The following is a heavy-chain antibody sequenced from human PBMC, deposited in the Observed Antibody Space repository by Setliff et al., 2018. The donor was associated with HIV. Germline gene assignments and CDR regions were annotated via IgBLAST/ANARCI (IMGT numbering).Heavy chain of an antibody. Sequence: SETLSLTCTVSGVSTSSTSYYWGWIRQPPGKGLEWIGYIYYSGNTYYNPSLKSRVTISVDTSKNHFSLRLSSVTAADTAVYYCARHGAYEAYYDYMDVWGKGTTVTVSS. J-gene: IGHJ6*03. CDR1: GVSTSSTSYY. CDR3: ARHGAYEAYYDYMDV. V-gene: IGHV4-39*01. D-gene: IGHD5-12*01. CDR2: IYYSGNT.